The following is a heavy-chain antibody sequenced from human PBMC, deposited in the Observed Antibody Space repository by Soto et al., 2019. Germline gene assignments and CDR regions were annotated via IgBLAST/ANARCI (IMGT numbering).Heavy chain of an antibody. V-gene: IGHV1-69*01. CDR3: ASGLRNSLPGSLDS. J-gene: IGHJ5*01. CDR1: GASFSDHG. D-gene: IGHD2-21*01. CDR2: IIPMFGAP. Sequence: QVQLVQAGAEVKEPGSSVKVSCKASGASFSDHGISWVRQAPGQGLGWVGGIIPMFGAPNYAQKVQDRVTITAAASTTSLSMQLSPLRSDDTTVYYCASGLRNSLPGSLDSWGQGTRVNVSS.